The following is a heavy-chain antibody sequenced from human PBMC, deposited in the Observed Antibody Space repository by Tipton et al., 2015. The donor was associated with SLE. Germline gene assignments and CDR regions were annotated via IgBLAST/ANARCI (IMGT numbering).Heavy chain of an antibody. CDR3: ARGGEAVAGTSYFQH. V-gene: IGHV4-61*02. J-gene: IGHJ1*01. D-gene: IGHD6-19*01. Sequence: TLSLTCTVSGGSISRGSYYWSWIRQPAGKGLEWIGRIYTSGSTNYNPSLKSRVTISVDTSKNQFSLKLSSVTAADTAVYYCARGGEAVAGTSYFQHWGQGTLVTVSS. CDR2: IYTSGST. CDR1: GGSISRGSYY.